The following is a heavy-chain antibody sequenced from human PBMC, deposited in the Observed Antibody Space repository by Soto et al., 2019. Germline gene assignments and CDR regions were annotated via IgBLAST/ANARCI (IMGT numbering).Heavy chain of an antibody. CDR3: AKESIAAQGVRNHRIFDY. J-gene: IGHJ4*02. CDR2: ISGSGGST. D-gene: IGHD6-6*01. V-gene: IGHV3-23*01. Sequence: PGGSLRLSCAASGFTFSSYAMSWVRQAPGKGLEWVSAISGSGGSTYYADSVKGRFTISRDNSKNTLYLQMNSLRAEDTAVYYCAKESIAAQGVRNHRIFDYWGQGTLVTVSS. CDR1: GFTFSSYA.